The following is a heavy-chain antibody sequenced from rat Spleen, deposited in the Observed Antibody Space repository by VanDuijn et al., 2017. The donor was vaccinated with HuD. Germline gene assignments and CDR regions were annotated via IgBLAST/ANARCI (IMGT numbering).Heavy chain of an antibody. CDR3: ARTGLGINNIGTTLMGIPY. J-gene: IGHJ2*01. CDR2: IWSNGGT. V-gene: IGHV2-47*01. D-gene: IGHD1-5*01. CDR1: GLSLTSNS. Sequence: QVQLKESGPGLVQPSQTLSLTCTVSGLSLTSNSVSWIRQPPGKGLEWMGVIWSNGGTDYNSAIKSRLSMSRDTSKSQVFLKMNSLQTEETAMYFWARTGLGINNIGTTLMGIPYWGQGVMVTVSS.